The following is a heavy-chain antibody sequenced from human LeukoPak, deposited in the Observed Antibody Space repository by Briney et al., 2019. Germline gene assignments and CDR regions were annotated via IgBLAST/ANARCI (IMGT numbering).Heavy chain of an antibody. Sequence: PSETLSLTCAVYGGSFSGYYWSWIRQPPGKGLEWIGEINHSGSTNYNPSLKSRVTISVDTSKNQFSLKLGSVTAADTAVYYCASGPANYYYYGMDVWGQGTTVTVSS. CDR3: ASGPANYYYYGMDV. J-gene: IGHJ6*02. CDR2: INHSGST. D-gene: IGHD6-25*01. V-gene: IGHV4-34*01. CDR1: GGSFSGYY.